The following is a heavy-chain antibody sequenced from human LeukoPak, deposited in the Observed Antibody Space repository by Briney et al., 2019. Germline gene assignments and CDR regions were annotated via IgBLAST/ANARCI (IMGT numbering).Heavy chain of an antibody. CDR1: GGSFSGYY. CDR2: INHSGST. Sequence: SETLSLTCAGYGGSFSGYYWSWIRQHPGKGLEWIGEINHSGSTNYNPSLKSRVTISVDTSKNQFSLKPSYVTAADTARNYCAGDIDYGDYRLYYYYCMDVWGKGTTVTVSS. J-gene: IGHJ6*03. D-gene: IGHD4-17*01. CDR3: AGDIDYGDYRLYYYYCMDV. V-gene: IGHV4-34*01.